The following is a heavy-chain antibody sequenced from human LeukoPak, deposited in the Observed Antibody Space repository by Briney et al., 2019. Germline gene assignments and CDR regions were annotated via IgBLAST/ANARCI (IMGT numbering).Heavy chain of an antibody. D-gene: IGHD6-13*01. Sequence: GGSLRLSCAASGFTFSTYSMNWVRQAPGKGLEWVSSITSTSRYIYYADSVKGRFAISRDNANNSLHLQMNSLRAEDSAVYYCARDWDIAAAGANWFDPWGQGTLVTVSS. J-gene: IGHJ5*02. CDR3: ARDWDIAAAGANWFDP. CDR1: GFTFSTYS. V-gene: IGHV3-21*01. CDR2: ITSTSRYI.